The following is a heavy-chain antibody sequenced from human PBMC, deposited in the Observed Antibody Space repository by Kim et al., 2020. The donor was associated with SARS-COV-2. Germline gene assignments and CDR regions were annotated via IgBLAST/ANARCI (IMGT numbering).Heavy chain of an antibody. Sequence: ASVKVSCKASGYTFTSYYMHWVRQAPGQGLEWMGIINPSGGSTSYAQKFQGRVTMTRDTSTSTVYMELSSLRSEDTAVYYCARDSGMIVVVNAMDYWGQGTLVTVSS. CDR1: GYTFTSYY. CDR3: ARDSGMIVVVNAMDY. D-gene: IGHD3-22*01. J-gene: IGHJ4*02. V-gene: IGHV1-46*01. CDR2: INPSGGST.